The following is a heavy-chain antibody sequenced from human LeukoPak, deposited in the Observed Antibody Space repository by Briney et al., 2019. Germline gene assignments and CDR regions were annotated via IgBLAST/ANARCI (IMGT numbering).Heavy chain of an antibody. Sequence: SETLSLTCTVSGGSSASTSYYWAWLRQPPGKGLEWIGSIYYSGSTYNNLSLKSRVTIFIDTSKNQFSLKLSSVTAADTAVYFCARQVFCDYGTCFRAINCYHYMDVWGKGTTVTVSS. D-gene: IGHD4/OR15-4a*01. J-gene: IGHJ6*03. CDR2: IYYSGST. V-gene: IGHV4-39*01. CDR1: GGSSASTSYY. CDR3: ARQVFCDYGTCFRAINCYHYMDV.